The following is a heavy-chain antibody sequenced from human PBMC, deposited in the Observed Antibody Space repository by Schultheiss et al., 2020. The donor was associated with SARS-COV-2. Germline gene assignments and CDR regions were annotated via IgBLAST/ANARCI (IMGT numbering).Heavy chain of an antibody. D-gene: IGHD1-1*01. Sequence: SETLSLTCTVSGGSISSYYWSWIRQPPGKGLEWIGEINHSGSTNYNPSLKSRVTISVDTSKNQFSLKLSSVTTADTAVYYCARGGNWNDSREAFDIWGQGTMVTVSS. J-gene: IGHJ3*02. CDR1: GGSISSYY. CDR2: INHSGST. V-gene: IGHV4-34*01. CDR3: ARGGNWNDSREAFDI.